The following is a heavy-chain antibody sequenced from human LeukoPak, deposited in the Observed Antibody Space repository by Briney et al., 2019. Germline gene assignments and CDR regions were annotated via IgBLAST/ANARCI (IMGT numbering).Heavy chain of an antibody. Sequence: PSGTLSLTCTVSGGSISSSSYYWGWIRQPPGKGLEWIGSIYYSGSTYYNPSLKSRVTISVDTSKNQFSLKLSSVTAADTAVYYCARDYGDYGVDPWGQGTLVTVSS. CDR1: GGSISSSSYY. D-gene: IGHD4-17*01. J-gene: IGHJ5*02. CDR2: IYYSGST. CDR3: ARDYGDYGVDP. V-gene: IGHV4-39*01.